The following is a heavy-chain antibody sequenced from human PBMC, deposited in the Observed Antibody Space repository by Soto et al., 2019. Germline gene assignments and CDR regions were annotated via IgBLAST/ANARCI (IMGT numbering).Heavy chain of an antibody. V-gene: IGHV3-11*01. J-gene: IGHJ4*02. Sequence: QVQLVESGGDLVKPGGSLRLSCAASGFTFSDYYMSWIRQAPGKGLEWVSYLSSSGSTIYHADSVKGRFTISRDNAKNSLYLQLTSLRAEDTAVYYCAGGRAIARGHDYWGQGTLVTVSS. CDR3: AGGRAIARGHDY. CDR1: GFTFSDYY. D-gene: IGHD6-13*01. CDR2: LSSSGSTI.